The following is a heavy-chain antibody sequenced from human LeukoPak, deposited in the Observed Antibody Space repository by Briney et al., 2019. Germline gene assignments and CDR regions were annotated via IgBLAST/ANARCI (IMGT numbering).Heavy chain of an antibody. D-gene: IGHD6-13*01. V-gene: IGHV3-74*01. Sequence: GGSLRLSCAASGFTINSYWMHWVRQAPGKGLVWVSRINEDGSRIDYADSVKGRFTISRDNAKNSLYLQMNSLRAEDTAVYYCASLGIAAAGSFDYWGQGTLVTVSS. CDR3: ASLGIAAAGSFDY. CDR2: INEDGSRI. J-gene: IGHJ4*02. CDR1: GFTINSYW.